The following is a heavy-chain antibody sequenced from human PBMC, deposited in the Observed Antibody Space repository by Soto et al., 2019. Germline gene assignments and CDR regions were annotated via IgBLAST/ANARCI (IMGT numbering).Heavy chain of an antibody. CDR2: IDFSGRT. Sequence: SETLSLTCTVFGYSLSSITFYWGWIRQPPGKGLEWIGNIDFSGRTSYNPSLRSRVTISADASKKQFSLKLTSVTAADTAIYYCARHGGEGIVITLGEVIPRVAFDSWGQGTVVTVSS. V-gene: IGHV4-39*01. CDR1: GYSLSSITFY. J-gene: IGHJ4*02. D-gene: IGHD3-16*01. CDR3: ARHGGEGIVITLGEVIPRVAFDS.